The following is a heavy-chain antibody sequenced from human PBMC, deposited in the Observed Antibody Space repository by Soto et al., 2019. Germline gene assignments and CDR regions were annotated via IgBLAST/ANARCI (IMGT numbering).Heavy chain of an antibody. CDR2: IYYSGST. Sequence: QLQLQESGPGLVKPSETLSLTCTVSGGSISSSSYYWGWIRQPPGKGLEWIGSIYYSGSTYYNPCLKSRVTISVDTSKNQFSLKLSSVTAADTAVYYCARHQSHSSSYVDPWGQGTLVTVSS. J-gene: IGHJ5*02. D-gene: IGHD6-13*01. CDR1: GGSISSSSYY. CDR3: ARHQSHSSSYVDP. V-gene: IGHV4-39*01.